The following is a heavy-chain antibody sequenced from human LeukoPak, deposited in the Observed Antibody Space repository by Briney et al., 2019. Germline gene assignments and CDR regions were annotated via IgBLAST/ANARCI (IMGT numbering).Heavy chain of an antibody. CDR2: IYHSGST. Sequence: SETLSLTCAVSGGSISSSNWWSWVRQPPGRGLEWIGEIYHSGSTNYNPSLKSRVTISVDKSKNQFSLKLSSVTAADTAVYYCARVDRLWGSSWYGGRGAFDIWGQGTMVTVSS. CDR3: ARVDRLWGSSWYGGRGAFDI. J-gene: IGHJ3*02. V-gene: IGHV4-4*02. D-gene: IGHD6-13*01. CDR1: GGSISSSNW.